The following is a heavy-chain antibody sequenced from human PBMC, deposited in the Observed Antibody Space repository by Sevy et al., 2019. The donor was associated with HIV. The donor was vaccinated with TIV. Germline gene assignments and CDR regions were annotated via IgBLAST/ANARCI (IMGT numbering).Heavy chain of an antibody. J-gene: IGHJ3*02. V-gene: IGHV1-18*01. Sequence: ASVKVSCKTSGYTFTSHGISWVRQAPGQGLEWMGWINPYNGHTKYVQKLQGRVTMTTDTSTSTAYMELRSLRSDDTAGYYCARVEYNFWSGFPPRGAFDIWGQGTMVTVSS. CDR3: ARVEYNFWSGFPPRGAFDI. CDR1: GYTFTSHG. D-gene: IGHD3-3*01. CDR2: INPYNGHT.